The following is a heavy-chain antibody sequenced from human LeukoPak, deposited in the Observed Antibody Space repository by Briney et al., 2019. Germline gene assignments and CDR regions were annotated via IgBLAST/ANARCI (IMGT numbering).Heavy chain of an antibody. CDR1: GFTFSSYW. Sequence: PGGSLRLSCAASGFTFSSYWMSWVRQAPGKGLEWVANIKQDGSEKYDVDSVKGRFTISRDNAKNSLYPQMNSLRAEDTAVYYCARVGSERSSWYVLDYWGQGTLVTVSS. CDR3: ARVGSERSSWYVLDY. D-gene: IGHD6-13*01. V-gene: IGHV3-7*01. J-gene: IGHJ4*02. CDR2: IKQDGSEK.